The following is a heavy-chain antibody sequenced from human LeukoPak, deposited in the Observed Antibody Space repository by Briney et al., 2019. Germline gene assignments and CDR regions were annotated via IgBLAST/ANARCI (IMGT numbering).Heavy chain of an antibody. CDR3: VRDALEGYYSYYMDV. V-gene: IGHV4-59*11. J-gene: IGHJ6*03. Sequence: SETLSLTCSVSGGAIISHYWSWIRQPPGEGLEWIGYISNSGSTDYNPSLRSRVTISINTSKSQFSLKLSSVTAADLAVYYCVRDALEGYYSYYMDVWGRGTTVTVSS. D-gene: IGHD1-1*01. CDR1: GGAIISHY. CDR2: ISNSGST.